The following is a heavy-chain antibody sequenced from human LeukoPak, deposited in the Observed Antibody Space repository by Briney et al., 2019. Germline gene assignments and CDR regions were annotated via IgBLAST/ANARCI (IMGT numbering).Heavy chain of an antibody. CDR2: IASKPSGETT. J-gene: IGHJ4*02. CDR1: GFTFSDYA. Sequence: GGSLTLSCAASGFTFSDYAMMWVRQAPGKGREWVGRIASKPSGETTDYAAPVKGRFTISRDDSKNPLDLQMNSLKTEDTAVYYCAAIRAPGDYSFHYWGQGTLVTVSS. D-gene: IGHD4-17*01. CDR3: AAIRAPGDYSFHY. V-gene: IGHV3-15*04.